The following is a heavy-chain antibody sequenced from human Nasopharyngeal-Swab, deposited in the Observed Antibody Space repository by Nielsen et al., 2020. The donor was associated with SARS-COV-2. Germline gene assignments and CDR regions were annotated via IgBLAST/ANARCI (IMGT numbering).Heavy chain of an antibody. CDR1: GFTFGDYA. J-gene: IGHJ4*02. Sequence: GVLRLSCTASGFTFGDYAMSWVRQAPGKGLEWVGFIRSKAYGGTTEYAASVKGRFTISRDDSKSIAYLQMNSLKTEDTAVYYCTRVPYDFWSGYYSDYWGQGTLVTVSS. CDR3: TRVPYDFWSGYYSDY. V-gene: IGHV3-49*04. D-gene: IGHD3-3*01. CDR2: IRSKAYGGTT.